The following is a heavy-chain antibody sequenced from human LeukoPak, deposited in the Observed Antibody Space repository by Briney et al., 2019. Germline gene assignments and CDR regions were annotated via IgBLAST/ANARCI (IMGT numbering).Heavy chain of an antibody. D-gene: IGHD6-19*01. CDR3: ARGSSGWLDY. V-gene: IGHV3-30-3*01. CDR2: ISYDGSNK. J-gene: IGHJ4*02. Sequence: GGSLRLSCAASGFTFSSYAMHWVRQAPGEGLEWVAVISYDGSNKYYADSVKGRFTISRDNSKNTLYLQMNSLRAEDTAVYYCARGSSGWLDYWGQGTLVTVSS. CDR1: GFTFSSYA.